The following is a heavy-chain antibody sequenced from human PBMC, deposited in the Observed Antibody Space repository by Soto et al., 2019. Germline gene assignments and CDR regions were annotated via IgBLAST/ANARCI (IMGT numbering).Heavy chain of an antibody. J-gene: IGHJ6*02. D-gene: IGHD3-10*01. Sequence: QVQLVQSGAEMKEPGDSVRVSCEASGYTFTSYYIHWVWQAPGQGLEWMGWINPKFGDTTYAQDFQGRVSMNRDMSISTVYMELSRLTSDDTAIYYCARNMDYYYGPGSGNGHGFWGQGTTVTVFS. CDR2: INPKFGDT. CDR3: ARNMDYYYGPGSGNGHGF. V-gene: IGHV1-2*02. CDR1: GYTFTSYY.